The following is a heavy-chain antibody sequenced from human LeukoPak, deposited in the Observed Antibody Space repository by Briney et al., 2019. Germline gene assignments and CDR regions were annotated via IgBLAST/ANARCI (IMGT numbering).Heavy chain of an antibody. CDR1: GYSLTELS. CDR3: ARGVGTTLGWFDP. CDR2: INPSGGST. D-gene: IGHD1-7*01. Sequence: ASVKVSCKVSGYSLTELSMYWVRQAPGQGLEWMGIINPSGGSTSYAQKFQGRVTMTRDMSTSTVYMELSSLRSEDTAVYYCARGVGTTLGWFDPWGQGTLVTVSS. V-gene: IGHV1-46*01. J-gene: IGHJ5*02.